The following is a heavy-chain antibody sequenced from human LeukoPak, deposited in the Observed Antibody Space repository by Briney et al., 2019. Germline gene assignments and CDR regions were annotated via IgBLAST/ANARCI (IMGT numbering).Heavy chain of an antibody. D-gene: IGHD1-26*01. CDR2: INPSGGST. CDR1: GGTFSSYA. V-gene: IGHV1-46*01. J-gene: IGHJ5*02. Sequence: ASVKVSCKAPGGTFSSYAISWVRQAPGQGLEWMGIINPSGGSTSYAQKFQGRVTMTEDTSTDTAYMELSSLRSEDTAVYYCAIDGPFSGSYYGWFDPWGQGTLVTVSS. CDR3: AIDGPFSGSYYGWFDP.